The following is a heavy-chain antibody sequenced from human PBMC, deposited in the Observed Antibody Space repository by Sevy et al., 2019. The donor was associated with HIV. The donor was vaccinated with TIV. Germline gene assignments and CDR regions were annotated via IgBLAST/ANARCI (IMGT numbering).Heavy chain of an antibody. CDR3: ARPESSGYYYYYAMDV. CDR2: ISYDGRNK. Sequence: GGSLRLSCAASGLSFSSYAMHWVRQAPGKGLEWVALISYDGRNKYYGDSVKGRFTISRDISKNTLYLQMNSLRAEDTAVYYCARPESSGYYYYYAMDVWGQGTTVTVSS. CDR1: GLSFSSYA. J-gene: IGHJ6*02. D-gene: IGHD3-22*01. V-gene: IGHV3-30*04.